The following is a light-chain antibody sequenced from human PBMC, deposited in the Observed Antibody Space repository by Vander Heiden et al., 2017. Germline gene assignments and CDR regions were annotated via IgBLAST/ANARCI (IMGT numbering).Light chain of an antibody. CDR3: SSYTSSSTVV. Sequence: QSALTQPPSLPGSPGQSVTISCPGTSSDVGSFNRVSWYQQPPGTAPKLMIYEVSNRPSGVPDRFSGSKSGNTASLTISGLQAEDEADYYCSSYTSSSTVVFGGGTKLTVL. CDR1: SSDVGSFNR. J-gene: IGLJ2*01. V-gene: IGLV2-18*02. CDR2: EVS.